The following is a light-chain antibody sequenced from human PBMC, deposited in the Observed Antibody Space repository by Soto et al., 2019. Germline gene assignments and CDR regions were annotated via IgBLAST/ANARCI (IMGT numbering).Light chain of an antibody. Sequence: QSALTQPRSVSGSPGQSVTISCTGTSSDVGGYNYVSWYQQHPDKAPKVMIYDVSKRPSGVPDRFSGSKSGNTASLTISGLQAEDEADYYCCSYAGSYTYVFASGTKVTVL. CDR2: DVS. J-gene: IGLJ1*01. V-gene: IGLV2-11*01. CDR1: SSDVGGYNY. CDR3: CSYAGSYTYV.